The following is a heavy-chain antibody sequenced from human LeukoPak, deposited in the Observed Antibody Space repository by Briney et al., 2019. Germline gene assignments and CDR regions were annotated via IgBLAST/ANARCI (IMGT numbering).Heavy chain of an antibody. CDR3: ARENPSGSGYYDDAFDI. J-gene: IGHJ3*02. V-gene: IGHV4-34*01. CDR1: GGSFSGYY. CDR2: INHSGST. D-gene: IGHD3-22*01. Sequence: SETLSLTCAVYGGSFSGYYWSWIRQPPGKGLEWIGEINHSGSTNYNPSLKSRVTISVDTSKNQFSLKLSSVTVADTAVYYCARENPSGSGYYDDAFDIWGQGTMVTVSS.